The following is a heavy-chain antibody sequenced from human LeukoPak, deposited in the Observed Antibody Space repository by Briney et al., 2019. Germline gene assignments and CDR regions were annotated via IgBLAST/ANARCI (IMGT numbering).Heavy chain of an antibody. CDR1: GGSFSGYY. V-gene: IGHV4-34*01. CDR3: AGYSSSWYYYMDV. CDR2: INHSGST. D-gene: IGHD6-13*01. Sequence: SETLSLTCAVYGGSFSGYYWSWIRQPPGKGLEWIGEINHSGSTNYNPSLKSRVTRSVYTYKKQFSLNLSSVTAADTAVYYCAGYSSSWYYYMDVWGKGTTVTVSS. J-gene: IGHJ6*03.